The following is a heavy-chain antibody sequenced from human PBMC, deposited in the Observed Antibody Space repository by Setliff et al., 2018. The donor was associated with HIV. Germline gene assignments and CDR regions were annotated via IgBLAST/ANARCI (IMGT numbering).Heavy chain of an antibody. CDR2: IIPILGVP. V-gene: IGHV1-69*02. J-gene: IGHJ4*02. D-gene: IGHD3-22*01. CDR3: AGGGDYDSSGYYVT. CDR1: GGPFTSSS. Sequence: ASVKVSCKASGGPFTSSSIGWVRQAPGQGLEWMGRIIPILGVPRYAQKFQGRVTITADKSTSTSYMHLSSLRAEDTAVYFCAGGGDYDSSGYYVTWGLGSLVTVSS.